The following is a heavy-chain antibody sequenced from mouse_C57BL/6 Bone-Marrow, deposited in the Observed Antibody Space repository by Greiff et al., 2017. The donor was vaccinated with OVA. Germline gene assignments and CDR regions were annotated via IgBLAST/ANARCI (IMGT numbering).Heavy chain of an antibody. J-gene: IGHJ1*03. CDR3: ARDGYYWYFDV. V-gene: IGHV1-69*01. CDR2: IDPSDSYT. CDR1: GYTFTSYW. D-gene: IGHD2-3*01. Sequence: QVHVKQPGAELVMPGASVKLSCKASGYTFTSYWMHWVKQRPGQGLEWIGEIDPSDSYTNYNQKFKGKSTWTVDKSSSTAYMQLSSLTSEDSAVYYCARDGYYWYFDVWGTGTTVTVSS.